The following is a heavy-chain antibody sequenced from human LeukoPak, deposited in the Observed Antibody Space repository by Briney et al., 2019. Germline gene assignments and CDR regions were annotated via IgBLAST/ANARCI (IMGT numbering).Heavy chain of an antibody. CDR3: ARDNSVGDIAWWFDP. D-gene: IGHD3-16*02. CDR2: INPSGNST. J-gene: IGHJ5*02. V-gene: IGHV1-46*01. Sequence: ASVKVSCKASGYTFTGYYMHWVRQAPGQGLEWMGLINPSGNSTLYAQKFQGRVTMTRDMSTTTDYMELSSLRSEDTAVYYCARDNSVGDIAWWFDPWGQGTLVTVSS. CDR1: GYTFTGYY.